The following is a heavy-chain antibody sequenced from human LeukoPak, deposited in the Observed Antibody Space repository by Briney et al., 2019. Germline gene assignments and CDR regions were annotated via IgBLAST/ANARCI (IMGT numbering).Heavy chain of an antibody. CDR2: ISSSSSTI. CDR1: GFTFSSYS. J-gene: IGHJ6*03. Sequence: GGSLRLSCAASGFTFSSYSMNWVRQAPGKGLEWVSYISSSSSTIYYADSVKGRFTISRDNAKNSLYLQMNSLRAEDTAVYYCARENLYYYGSTVSGYYYYMDVWGKGTTVTISS. CDR3: ARENLYYYGSTVSGYYYYMDV. V-gene: IGHV3-48*04. D-gene: IGHD3-10*01.